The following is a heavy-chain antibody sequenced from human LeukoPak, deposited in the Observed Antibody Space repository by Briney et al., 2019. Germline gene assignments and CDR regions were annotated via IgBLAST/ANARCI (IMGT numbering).Heavy chain of an antibody. CDR1: GFTFSSYS. CDR2: ISSSSSTI. D-gene: IGHD2-2*01. Sequence: GGSLRLSCAASGFTFSSYSMNWVRQAPGKGLEWVSYISSSSSTIYYADSVKGRFTISRDNAKNSLYLQMNSLRAEDTAVYYCAREAVPATSYYYYYYYMDVWGKGTTVTVSS. V-gene: IGHV3-48*01. CDR3: AREAVPATSYYYYYYYMDV. J-gene: IGHJ6*03.